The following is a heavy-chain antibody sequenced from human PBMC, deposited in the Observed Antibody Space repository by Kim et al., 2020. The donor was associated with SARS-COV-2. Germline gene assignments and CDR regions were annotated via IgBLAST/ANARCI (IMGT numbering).Heavy chain of an antibody. D-gene: IGHD3-3*01. J-gene: IGHJ3*02. CDR2: IYPGDSDT. Sequence: GESLKISCKGSGYSFTSYWIGWVRQMPGKGLEWMGIIYPGDSDTRYSPSFQGQVTISADKSISTAYLQWSSLKASDTAMYYCARLVSPYGFEGAFDIWGQGTMVTVSS. V-gene: IGHV5-51*01. CDR3: ARLVSPYGFEGAFDI. CDR1: GYSFTSYW.